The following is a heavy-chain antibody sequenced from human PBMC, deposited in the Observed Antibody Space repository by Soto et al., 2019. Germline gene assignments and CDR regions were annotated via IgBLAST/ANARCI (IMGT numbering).Heavy chain of an antibody. CDR2: IIPIFGTA. D-gene: IGHD3-22*01. CDR3: ARGPEEAYYDSSGYSDAFDS. J-gene: IGHJ3*02. V-gene: IGHV1-69*13. Sequence: SVKVSCKASGGTFSSYAISWVRQAPGQGLEWMGGIIPIFGTANYAQKFQGRVTITADESTSTAYMELSSLRSEDAAVYYCARGPEEAYYDSSGYSDAFDSWGQGTMVT. CDR1: GGTFSSYA.